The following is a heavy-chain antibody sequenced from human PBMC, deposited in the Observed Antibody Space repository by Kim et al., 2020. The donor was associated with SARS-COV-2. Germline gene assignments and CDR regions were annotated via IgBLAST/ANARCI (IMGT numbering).Heavy chain of an antibody. Sequence: SVKVSCKASGGTFSSYAISWVRQAPGQGLEWMGGIIPIFGTANYAQKFQGRVTIAADESTSTAYMELSSLRSEDTAVYYCASYTSPPYNWNLKSAFYFDYWGQGTLVTVSS. CDR2: IIPIFGTA. CDR3: ASYTSPPYNWNLKSAFYFDY. J-gene: IGHJ4*02. V-gene: IGHV1-69*13. CDR1: GGTFSSYA. D-gene: IGHD1-20*01.